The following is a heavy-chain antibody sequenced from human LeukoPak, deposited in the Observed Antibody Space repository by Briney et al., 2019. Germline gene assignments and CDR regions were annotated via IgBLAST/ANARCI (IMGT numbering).Heavy chain of an antibody. CDR2: INPKSGGT. Sequence: ASVKVSCKASGYSFTGYYLDWVRQAPGQGLEWMGWINPKSGGTNYAQNFPGRVTMTRDTSISTAYMELSSLRADDTAIYYCARRVFSGWGYYFDYWGQGTLVTVSA. J-gene: IGHJ4*02. CDR1: GYSFTGYY. D-gene: IGHD6-19*01. CDR3: ARRVFSGWGYYFDY. V-gene: IGHV1-2*02.